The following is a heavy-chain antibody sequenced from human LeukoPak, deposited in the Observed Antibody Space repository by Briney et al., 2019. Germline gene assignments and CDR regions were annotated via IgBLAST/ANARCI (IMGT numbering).Heavy chain of an antibody. J-gene: IGHJ5*01. Sequence: SETLSLTCAVYGGSFSGYNWNWIRQSPGKGLEWIGEIKYDGATKYNPSLKNRLIISVDTSKNQFSLNLKSVTAADTAVYYCARGSPKHDSWGQGTQVTVSS. CDR2: IKYDGAT. CDR1: GGSFSGYN. CDR3: ARGSPKHDS. V-gene: IGHV4-34*01.